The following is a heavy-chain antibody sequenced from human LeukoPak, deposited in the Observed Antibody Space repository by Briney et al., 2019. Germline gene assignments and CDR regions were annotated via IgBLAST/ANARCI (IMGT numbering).Heavy chain of an antibody. Sequence: ASVKVSCKASNYTFTDYGINWVRQAPGQGLEWVGWVSAFNGHTFYAQKFQGRITMTTDTSTYTAHMELRSLTSDDTAVYYCARALAVTGRGPRDFDFWGQGTLVTVSS. V-gene: IGHV1-18*01. CDR1: NYTFTDYG. D-gene: IGHD6-19*01. CDR2: VSAFNGHT. CDR3: ARALAVTGRGPRDFDF. J-gene: IGHJ4*02.